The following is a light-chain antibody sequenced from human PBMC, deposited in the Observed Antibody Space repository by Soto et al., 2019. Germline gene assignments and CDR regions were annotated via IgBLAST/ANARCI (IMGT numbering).Light chain of an antibody. Sequence: QSVLTQPPSVSGAPGQRVTISCTGNNSNLGAGYDVHWYQQLPGAAPKLVIFGNRNRPSGVPERFSGSKSGTSASLAITGLQAEDEADYFCAAWDDSLNGYVFGTGTKVTVL. CDR3: AAWDDSLNGYV. CDR1: NSNLGAGYD. J-gene: IGLJ1*01. CDR2: GNR. V-gene: IGLV1-40*01.